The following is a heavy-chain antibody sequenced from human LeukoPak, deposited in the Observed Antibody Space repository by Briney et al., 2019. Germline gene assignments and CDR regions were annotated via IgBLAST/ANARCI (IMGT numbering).Heavy chain of an antibody. CDR1: GGSISNYY. CDR2: IYYSGST. J-gene: IGHJ6*03. D-gene: IGHD5-18*01. V-gene: IGHV4-59*08. CDR3: ARIAGDTAMGQYYYYYYMDV. Sequence: NPSETLSLTCTVSGGSISNYYWSWIRQPPGKGLEWIGYIYYSGSTNYNPSLKSRVTISVDTSKNQFSLKLSSVTAADTAVYYCARIAGDTAMGQYYYYYYMDVWGKGTTVTVSS.